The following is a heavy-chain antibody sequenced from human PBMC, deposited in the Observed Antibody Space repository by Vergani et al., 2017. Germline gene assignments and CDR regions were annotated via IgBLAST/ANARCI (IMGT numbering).Heavy chain of an antibody. J-gene: IGHJ4*02. CDR1: GRSFSGYY. D-gene: IGHD3-10*01. CDR2: INHSGST. V-gene: IGHV4-34*01. CDR3: ARGLLYNRSGSPPGGY. Sequence: QVQLQQWGAGLLKPSETLSLTCAVYGRSFSGYYWSWIRQPPGKGLEWIGEINHSGSTNYNPSLKSRVTISVDTSKNQFSLKLSSVTAADTAGYYCARGLLYNRSGSPPGGYWGQGTLVTVSS.